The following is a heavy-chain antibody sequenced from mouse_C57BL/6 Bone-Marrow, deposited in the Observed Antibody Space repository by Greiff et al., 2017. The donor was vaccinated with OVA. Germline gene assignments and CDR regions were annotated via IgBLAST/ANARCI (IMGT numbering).Heavy chain of an antibody. J-gene: IGHJ2*01. CDR3: TRDASYYYGSSY. CDR1: GYTFTDYE. V-gene: IGHV1-15*01. Sequence: VKLMESGAELVRPGASVTLSCKASGYTFTDYEMHWVKQTPVHGLEWIGAIDPETGGTAYNQKFKGKAILTADKSSSTAYMELRSLTSEDSAVYYCTRDASYYYGSSYWGQGTTLTVSS. CDR2: IDPETGGT. D-gene: IGHD1-1*01.